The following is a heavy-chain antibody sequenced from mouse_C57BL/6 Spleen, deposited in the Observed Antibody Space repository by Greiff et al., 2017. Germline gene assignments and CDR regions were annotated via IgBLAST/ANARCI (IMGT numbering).Heavy chain of an antibody. D-gene: IGHD2-4*01. CDR3: ASDYDEAY. CDR1: GYTFTSYT. V-gene: IGHV1-4*01. Sequence: QVHVKQSGAELARPGASVKMSCKASGYTFTSYTMHWVKQRPGQGLEWIGYINPSSGYTKYNQKFKDKATLTADKSSSTAYMQLSSLTSEDSAVYYCASDYDEAYWGQGTLVTVSA. J-gene: IGHJ3*01. CDR2: INPSSGYT.